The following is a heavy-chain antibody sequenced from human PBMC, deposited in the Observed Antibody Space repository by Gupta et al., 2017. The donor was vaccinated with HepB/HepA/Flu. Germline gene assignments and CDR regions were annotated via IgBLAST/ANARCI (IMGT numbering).Heavy chain of an antibody. Sequence: GLEWIGEINHSGSTNYNPSLKSRVTISVDTSKNQFSLKLSSVTAADTAVYYCARAKLAAAGSFYYYYGMDVWGQGTTVTVSS. CDR2: INHSGST. V-gene: IGHV4-34*01. J-gene: IGHJ6*02. D-gene: IGHD6-13*01. CDR3: ARAKLAAAGSFYYYYGMDV.